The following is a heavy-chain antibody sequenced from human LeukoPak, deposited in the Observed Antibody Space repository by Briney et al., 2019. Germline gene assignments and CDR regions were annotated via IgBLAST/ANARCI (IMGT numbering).Heavy chain of an antibody. CDR2: IRYDGSNK. Sequence: GGSLRLSCAASGFTFSSYGMHWVRQAPGKGLEWVAFIRYDGSNKYYADSVKGRFTISRDNSKNTLYLQMNSLRAEDTAVYYCARRWGVTTDWYFDLWGRGTLVTVSS. CDR3: ARRWGVTTDWYFDL. V-gene: IGHV3-30*02. D-gene: IGHD4-17*01. J-gene: IGHJ2*01. CDR1: GFTFSSYG.